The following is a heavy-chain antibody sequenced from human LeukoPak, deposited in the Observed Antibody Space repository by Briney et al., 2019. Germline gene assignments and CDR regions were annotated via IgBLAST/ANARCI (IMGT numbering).Heavy chain of an antibody. Sequence: ASVKVSCKASGYTFTSYAMHWVRQAPGQRLEWMGWINAGNGNTKYSQKFQGRVTITRDTSASTAYMELSSLRSEDTAVYYCATGHDYSNPGHYYYYMDVWGKGTTVTVSS. CDR3: ATGHDYSNPGHYYYYMDV. J-gene: IGHJ6*03. CDR2: INAGNGNT. D-gene: IGHD4-11*01. V-gene: IGHV1-3*01. CDR1: GYTFTSYA.